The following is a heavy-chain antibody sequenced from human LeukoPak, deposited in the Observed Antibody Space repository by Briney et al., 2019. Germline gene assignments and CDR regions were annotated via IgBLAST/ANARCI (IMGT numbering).Heavy chain of an antibody. D-gene: IGHD3-10*01. J-gene: IGHJ4*02. Sequence: GGSLGLSCVASGFTVSSNYMSWVRQAPGKGLEWVSVISGTGETTHYAESVKGRFIISRDNSKNTVHLQMNSLTAGDTGVYYCERGWFGKVGDYWGQGTLATVSS. CDR1: GFTVSSNY. CDR3: ERGWFGKVGDY. V-gene: IGHV3-53*01. CDR2: ISGTGETT.